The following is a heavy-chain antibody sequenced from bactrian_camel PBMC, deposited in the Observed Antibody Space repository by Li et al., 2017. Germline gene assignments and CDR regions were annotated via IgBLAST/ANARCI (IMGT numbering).Heavy chain of an antibody. CDR2: LSRAGGWT. V-gene: IGHV3S31*01. J-gene: IGHJ4*01. Sequence: VQLVESGGGSVQAGGSLELSCTVSQHTLSTICMAWFRQAPGKGREGVATLSRAGGWTDYADSVKGRFTISRDNAENTVYLQLNSLKTEDGAMYYCAQETYGTPAYWGQGTQVTVS. D-gene: IGHD2*01. CDR1: QHTLSTIC. CDR3: AQETYGTPAY.